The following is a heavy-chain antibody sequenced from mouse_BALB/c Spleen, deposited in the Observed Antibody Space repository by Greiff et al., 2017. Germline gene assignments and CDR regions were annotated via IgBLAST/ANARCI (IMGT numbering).Heavy chain of an antibody. CDR2: ISSGGGST. D-gene: IGHD1-1*01. J-gene: IGHJ2*01. V-gene: IGHV5-12-1*01. CDR1: GFAFSSYD. CDR3: ARHNYYGSSPYYFDY. Sequence: EVHLVESGGGLVKPGGSLKLSCAASGFAFSSYDMSWVRQTPEKRLEWVAYISSGGGSTYYPDTVKGRFTISRDNAKNTLYLQMSSLKSEDTAMYYCARHNYYGSSPYYFDYWGQGTTLTVSS.